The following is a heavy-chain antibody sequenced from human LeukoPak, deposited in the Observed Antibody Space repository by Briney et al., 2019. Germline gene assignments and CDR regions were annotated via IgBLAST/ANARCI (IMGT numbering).Heavy chain of an antibody. CDR1: GFTFSSYW. CDR3: AELGITMIGGV. J-gene: IGHJ6*04. Sequence: GGSLRLSCAASGFTFSSYWMHWVRQAPGKWLVWVSRISTDGSSTSYADSVKGRFTISRDNAKNTLYLQMNSLRAEDTAVYYCAELGITMIGGVWGKGTTVTISS. V-gene: IGHV3-74*01. CDR2: ISTDGSST. D-gene: IGHD3-10*02.